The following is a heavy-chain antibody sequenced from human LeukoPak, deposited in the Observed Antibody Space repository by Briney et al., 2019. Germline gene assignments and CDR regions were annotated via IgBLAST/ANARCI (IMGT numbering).Heavy chain of an antibody. CDR2: RWCDGSNK. V-gene: IGHV3-33*01. Sequence: GGPLRLFCAGCGFTLSSCGMHCLRHAPGKGRERVGVRWCDGSNKYYADSGKGRFTISRDNSKNTLYLQMNSLRAEDTAVYYCARGYCRGGSCYNWGAFDMWGQGTMVTVSS. J-gene: IGHJ3*02. D-gene: IGHD2-15*01. CDR3: ARGYCRGGSCYNWGAFDM. CDR1: GFTLSSCG.